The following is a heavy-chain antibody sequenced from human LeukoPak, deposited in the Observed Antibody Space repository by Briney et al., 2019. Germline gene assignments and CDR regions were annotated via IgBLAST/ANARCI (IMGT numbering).Heavy chain of an antibody. Sequence: SETLSLTCTVPGGSISSSSYYWGWIRQPPGRGLEWIGYIYYSGSTNYNPSLKSRVTISVDTSKNQFSLKLSSVTAADTAVYYCARHPYSGYDFDYWGQGTLVTVSS. CDR2: IYYSGST. CDR3: ARHPYSGYDFDY. V-gene: IGHV4-61*05. J-gene: IGHJ4*02. D-gene: IGHD5-12*01. CDR1: GGSISSSSYY.